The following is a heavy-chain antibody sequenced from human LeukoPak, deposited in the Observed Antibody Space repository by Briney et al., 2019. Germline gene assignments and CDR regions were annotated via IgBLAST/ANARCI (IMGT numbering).Heavy chain of an antibody. J-gene: IGHJ4*02. CDR1: GYTFTGYY. CDR3: ARDLGIAAAGTCPDY. D-gene: IGHD6-13*01. V-gene: IGHV1-46*01. CDR2: INPSGGST. Sequence: GASVKVSCKASGYTFTGYYMHWVRQAPGQGLEWMGWINPSGGSTSYAQKFQGRVTMTRDMSTSTVYMELSSLRSEDTAVYYCARDLGIAAAGTCPDYWGQGTLVTVSS.